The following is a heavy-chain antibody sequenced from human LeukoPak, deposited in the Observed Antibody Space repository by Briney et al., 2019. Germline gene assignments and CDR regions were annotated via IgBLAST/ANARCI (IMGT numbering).Heavy chain of an antibody. CDR3: AKGGTYYYDSSGYPLFDY. CDR1: GFTFSSYA. CDR2: ISSNGGST. V-gene: IGHV3-64*01. J-gene: IGHJ4*02. Sequence: GGSLRLSCAASGFTFSSYAMHWVRQAPGKGLEYVSAISSNGGSTYYANSVKGRFTISRDNAKNSLYLQMNSLRAEDTALYYCAKGGTYYYDSSGYPLFDYWGQGTLVTVSS. D-gene: IGHD3-22*01.